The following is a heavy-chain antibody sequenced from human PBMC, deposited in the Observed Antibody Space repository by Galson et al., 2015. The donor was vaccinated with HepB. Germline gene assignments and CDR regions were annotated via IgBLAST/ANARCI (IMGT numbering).Heavy chain of an antibody. CDR3: VSGGNNFYYPAVY. D-gene: IGHD3-10*01. V-gene: IGHV3-48*02. Sequence: SLRLSCAASGFTFSDYRMNWVRQAPGKGLEWVAYISSGSSTIYADSVKGRFTISRDNAKNSLYLQMNSLRDEDTAVYYCVSGGNNFYYPAVYWGQGTLVTVSS. CDR2: ISSGSSTI. J-gene: IGHJ4*02. CDR1: GFTFSDYR.